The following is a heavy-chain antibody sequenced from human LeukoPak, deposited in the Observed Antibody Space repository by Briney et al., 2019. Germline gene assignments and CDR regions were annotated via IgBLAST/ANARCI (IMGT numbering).Heavy chain of an antibody. V-gene: IGHV1-8*01. CDR2: MNPNSGNT. CDR1: GYTFTSYD. Sequence: ASVKVSCKASGYTFTSYDINWVRQATGQGLEWMGWMNPNSGNTGYAQKFQGRVTMTRDTSTSTVYMELSSLRSEDTAVYYCAREEKGYSGSYSPDAFDIWGQGTMVTVSS. CDR3: AREEKGYSGSYSPDAFDI. D-gene: IGHD1-26*01. J-gene: IGHJ3*02.